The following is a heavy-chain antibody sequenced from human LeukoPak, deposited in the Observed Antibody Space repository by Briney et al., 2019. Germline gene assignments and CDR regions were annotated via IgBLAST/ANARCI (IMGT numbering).Heavy chain of an antibody. Sequence: PGGSLRLSCAASGFTFSNYWMHWVRQAPEKGLVWVSRSKSDGSSTSYADSVKGRFTISRDNAKNTLYLQMNSLRAEDTAVYYCARMDYYDSSGYPHWYFDLWGRGTLVTVSS. CDR2: SKSDGSST. CDR3: ARMDYYDSSGYPHWYFDL. J-gene: IGHJ2*01. CDR1: GFTFSNYW. D-gene: IGHD3-22*01. V-gene: IGHV3-74*01.